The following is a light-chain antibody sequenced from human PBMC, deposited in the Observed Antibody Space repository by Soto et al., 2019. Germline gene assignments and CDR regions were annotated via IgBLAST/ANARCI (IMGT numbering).Light chain of an antibody. CDR1: SSNIGNNY. J-gene: IGLJ2*01. CDR2: DNN. V-gene: IGLV1-51*01. CDR3: ATWDGSLPGEV. Sequence: QSVLTQSPSLSAAPGQKVTISCSGSSSNIGNNYVSWYQQLPGTAPKLLIYDNNKRPSGIPDRFSGSKSGTSGTLDITGLQTGDEAYYYCATWDGSLPGEVFGGGTKLTVL.